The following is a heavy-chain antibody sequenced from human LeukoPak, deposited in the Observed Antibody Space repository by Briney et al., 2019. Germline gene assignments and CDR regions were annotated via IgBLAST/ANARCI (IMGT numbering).Heavy chain of an antibody. D-gene: IGHD3-3*01. CDR3: ARGGYDFWSGYYPARGYGMDV. V-gene: IGHV4-39*01. Sequence: SETLSLTCTVFGGSISSSNYYWAWFRQPPGKGLDWIGSLYYDGRTYYNPSLESRLTISVNTSNNQLSLKLTSVTATDTAVYYCARGGYDFWSGYYPARGYGMDVWGQGTTVTVSS. J-gene: IGHJ6*02. CDR1: GGSISSSNYY. CDR2: LYYDGRT.